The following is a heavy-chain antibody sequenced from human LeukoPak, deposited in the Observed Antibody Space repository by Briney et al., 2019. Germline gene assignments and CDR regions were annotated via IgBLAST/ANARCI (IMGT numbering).Heavy chain of an antibody. J-gene: IGHJ3*02. Sequence: SETLSLTRAVYGGSYSGYYWSSIRQPPGKGLEWIGEISHSGSTNYNPSLKSRVTISVDTSKNQFSLKLSSVTAADTAVYYCARGSLVYDFWSGYYAMNAFDIWGQGTMVTVSS. D-gene: IGHD3-3*01. CDR3: ARGSLVYDFWSGYYAMNAFDI. CDR2: ISHSGST. V-gene: IGHV4-34*01. CDR1: GGSYSGYY.